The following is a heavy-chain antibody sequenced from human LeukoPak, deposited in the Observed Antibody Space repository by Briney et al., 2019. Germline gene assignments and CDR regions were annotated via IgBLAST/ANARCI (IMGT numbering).Heavy chain of an antibody. V-gene: IGHV1-18*01. CDR3: ARDLGGIMVPYYFDY. D-gene: IGHD3-16*01. Sequence: ASVTVSCKASGYTFTSYGISWVRQAPGQGLEWMGWISAYNGNTNYAQKLQGRVTMTTDTSTSTAYMELRSLRSDDTAVYYCARDLGGIMVPYYFDYWGQGTLVTVSS. CDR1: GYTFTSYG. CDR2: ISAYNGNT. J-gene: IGHJ4*02.